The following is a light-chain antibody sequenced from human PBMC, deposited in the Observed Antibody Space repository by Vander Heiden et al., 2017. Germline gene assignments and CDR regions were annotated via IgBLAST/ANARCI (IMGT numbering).Light chain of an antibody. Sequence: QSALTQPPSASGSPGQSVTISCPGTSSDVGGYNYVSWYQQHPGKAPKLMISEVTKRPSGVPDRFSGSKSGNTASLTVSGLQAEDEADYYCSSYAGSNNLVIFGGGTKLTVL. CDR1: SSDVGGYNY. J-gene: IGLJ2*01. V-gene: IGLV2-8*01. CDR2: EVT. CDR3: SSYAGSNNLVI.